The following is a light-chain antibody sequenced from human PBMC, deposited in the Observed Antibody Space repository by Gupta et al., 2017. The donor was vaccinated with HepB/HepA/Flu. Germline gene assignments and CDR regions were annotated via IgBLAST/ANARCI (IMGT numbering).Light chain of an antibody. CDR1: SSDVGGYNY. V-gene: IGLV2-14*03. Sequence: QSALTQPASVSGSPGQSITISCTGTSSDVGGYNYVSWYQHHPGKAPKLMIYDVSNRPSGVSNRFSGSKSGNTASLTISGLQAEDEDDYYCSSYTNTSTLVVFGGGTKLTVL. CDR2: DVS. CDR3: SSYTNTSTLVV. J-gene: IGLJ2*01.